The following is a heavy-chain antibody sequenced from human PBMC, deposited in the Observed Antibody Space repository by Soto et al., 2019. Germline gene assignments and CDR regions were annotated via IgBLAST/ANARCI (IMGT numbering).Heavy chain of an antibody. CDR2: ISGSGGST. V-gene: IGHV3-23*01. J-gene: IGHJ4*02. CDR3: AKDWDDKTGTNFDY. Sequence: SGGSLRLSCAASGFTFSSYAMSWVRQAQGKGLEWVSAISGSGGSTYYADSVKGRFTISRDNSKNTLYLQMNSLRAEDTAVYYCAKDWDDKTGTNFDYWGQGTLVTVSS. CDR1: GFTFSSYA. D-gene: IGHD1-7*01.